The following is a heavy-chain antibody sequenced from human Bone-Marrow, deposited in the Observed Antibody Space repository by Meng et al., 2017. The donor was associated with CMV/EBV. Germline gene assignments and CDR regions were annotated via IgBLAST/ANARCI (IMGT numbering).Heavy chain of an antibody. D-gene: IGHD3-9*01. CDR2: IYAYNGNT. J-gene: IGHJ5*02. CDR1: GYTFANYG. CDR3: ASCYDILTGLPSTWFDP. V-gene: IGHV1-18*01. Sequence: ASVKVSCKASGYTFANYGITWVRQAPGQGLEWMGWIYAYNGNTNYALNLQERVTMTTDSSTSTAYMELASLIPDDTAVYYYASCYDILTGLPSTWFDPWGQGTLVTVSS.